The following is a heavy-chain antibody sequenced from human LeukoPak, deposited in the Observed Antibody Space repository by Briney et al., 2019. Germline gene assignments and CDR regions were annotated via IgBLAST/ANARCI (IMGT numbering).Heavy chain of an antibody. V-gene: IGHV3-13*01. CDR1: GFTFSSYS. CDR3: AATAAGLGAYSFDY. Sequence: GGSLRLSCAASGFTFSSYSMNWVRQAPGKGLEWVSAIGTAGDTYYPGSVKGRFTISRENAKNSLYLQMNSLRAGDTAVYYCAATAAGLGAYSFDYWGQGTLVTVSS. J-gene: IGHJ4*02. CDR2: IGTAGDT. D-gene: IGHD6-13*01.